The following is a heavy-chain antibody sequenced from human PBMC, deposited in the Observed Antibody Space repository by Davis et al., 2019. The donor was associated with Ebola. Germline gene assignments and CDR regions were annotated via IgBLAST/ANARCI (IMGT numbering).Heavy chain of an antibody. Sequence: GESLKISCAASGFTFSGSAMHWVRQASGKGLEWVSAISGNGGSTYYADSVKGRFTISRDNSKNTLYLQMNSLRAEDTAVYYCAKSPFMITFGGVIVIPGATGFDYWGQGTLVTVSS. D-gene: IGHD3-16*02. V-gene: IGHV3-23*01. CDR1: GFTFSGSA. CDR3: AKSPFMITFGGVIVIPGATGFDY. J-gene: IGHJ4*02. CDR2: ISGNGGST.